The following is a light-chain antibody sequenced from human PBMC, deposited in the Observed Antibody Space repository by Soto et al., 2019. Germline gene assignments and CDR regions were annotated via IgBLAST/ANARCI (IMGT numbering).Light chain of an antibody. V-gene: IGKV1-39*01. J-gene: IGKJ3*01. CDR1: QSISSY. CDR2: AAS. CDR3: QQSYTTPFT. Sequence: DIQMTRSPSSLSASVGDRVTITCPASQSISSYLNWYQQKPGKAPKVLIYAASTLQSGVPSRFSGSGAGTDFTLTISSLQPEDFATYFCQQSYTTPFTFGPGTKVDI.